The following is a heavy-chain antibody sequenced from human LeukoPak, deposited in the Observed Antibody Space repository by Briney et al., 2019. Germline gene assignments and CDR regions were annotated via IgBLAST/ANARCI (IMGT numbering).Heavy chain of an antibody. CDR3: ARHGNHYGSGSYPYYFDY. Sequence: PGGSLRLSCAASGFTFSSYEMNWVRQAPGKGLEWVSYICSSGFTIYYADSVTGRFTISRDNAKNSLYLQMNSLRAEDTAVYYYARHGNHYGSGSYPYYFDYWGQGTLVTVSS. CDR2: ICSSGFTI. J-gene: IGHJ4*02. CDR1: GFTFSSYE. D-gene: IGHD3-10*01. V-gene: IGHV3-48*03.